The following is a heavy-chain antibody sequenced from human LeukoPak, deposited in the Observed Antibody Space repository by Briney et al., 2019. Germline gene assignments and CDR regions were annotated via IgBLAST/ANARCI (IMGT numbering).Heavy chain of an antibody. CDR1: GSSISSGDYY. CDR2: IYYSGST. Sequence: SETLSLTCTVSGSSISSGDYYWSWIRQPPGKGLEWIGYIYYSGSTYYNPSLKSRVTISVDTSKNQFSLKLSSVTAADTAVYYCARAQQEYYFDYWGQGTLVTVSS. V-gene: IGHV4-30-4*08. D-gene: IGHD1-1*01. J-gene: IGHJ4*02. CDR3: ARAQQEYYFDY.